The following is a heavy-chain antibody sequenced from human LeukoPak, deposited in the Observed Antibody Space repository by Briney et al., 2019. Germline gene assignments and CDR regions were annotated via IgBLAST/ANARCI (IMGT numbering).Heavy chain of an antibody. CDR1: GYSISSGYY. CDR2: IYHSGST. Sequence: SETLSLTCTVSGYSISSGYYWGWIRQPPGKGLEWIGSIYHSGSTYYNPSLKSRVTISVDTSKNQFSLKLSSVTAADTAVYYCARDRHDFWSGPKTGWFDPWGQGTLVTVSS. V-gene: IGHV4-38-2*02. J-gene: IGHJ5*02. CDR3: ARDRHDFWSGPKTGWFDP. D-gene: IGHD3-3*01.